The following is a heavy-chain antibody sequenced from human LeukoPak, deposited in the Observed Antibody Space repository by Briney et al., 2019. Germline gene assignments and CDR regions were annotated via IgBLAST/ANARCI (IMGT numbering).Heavy chain of an antibody. CDR2: IYYSGST. D-gene: IGHD3-3*01. CDR1: DGSISSYY. V-gene: IGHV4-59*01. Sequence: PSETLSLTCTVSDGSISSYYWSWIRQPPGKGLEWIGYIYYSGSTNYNPSLKSRVTISVDTSKNQFSLKLSSVTAADTAVYYCARGRITIFGVVDFDYWGQGTPVTVSS. CDR3: ARGRITIFGVVDFDY. J-gene: IGHJ4*02.